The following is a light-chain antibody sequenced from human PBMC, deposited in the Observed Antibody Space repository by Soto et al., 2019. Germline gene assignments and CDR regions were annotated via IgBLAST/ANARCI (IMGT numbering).Light chain of an antibody. CDR3: QQLNGYSVA. CDR1: QSIGNW. CDR2: KAS. J-gene: IGKJ1*01. Sequence: DIQMTQSPSTLSASVGDRVTITCRASQSIGNWLAWYQQKPGKAPNLLIYKASSLDSGVPSRFSGNGSGTEFTLTISSLQPDDFATYYCQQLNGYSVAFGQGTKVEVK. V-gene: IGKV1-5*03.